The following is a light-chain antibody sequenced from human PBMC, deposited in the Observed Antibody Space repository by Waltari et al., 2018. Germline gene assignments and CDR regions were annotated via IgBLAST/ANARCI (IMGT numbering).Light chain of an antibody. CDR2: GNT. CDR3: QSFDNSLRRSVI. V-gene: IGLV1-40*01. Sequence: QSVLTQPPSVSGAPGQRVTISCTGSSSNIGAGFGVHWYQQLPGAAPKLLIYGNTNRPSGVPDRFSGSKSGTSASLAITGLQAEDEAGYYCQSFDNSLRRSVIFGGGTKLTVL. CDR1: SSNIGAGFG. J-gene: IGLJ2*01.